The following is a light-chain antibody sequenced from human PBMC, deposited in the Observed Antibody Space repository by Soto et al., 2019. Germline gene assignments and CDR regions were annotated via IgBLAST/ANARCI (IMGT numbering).Light chain of an antibody. CDR1: QSVSNNY. CDR2: GAS. CDR3: QQYGSSGT. Sequence: TPSPGTPSLSPRERATLSLGASQSVSNNYLAWYQQKPGQAPRLLIYGASNRATGIPDRFSGSGSGTDFTLTISRLEPEDFAVYYCQQYGSSGTFGQGTKVDIK. J-gene: IGKJ1*01. V-gene: IGKV3-20*01.